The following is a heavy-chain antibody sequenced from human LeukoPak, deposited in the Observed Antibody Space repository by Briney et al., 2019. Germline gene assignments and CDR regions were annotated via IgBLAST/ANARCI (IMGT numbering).Heavy chain of an antibody. CDR3: ARDRGCSSTSCYLGWFDP. J-gene: IGHJ5*02. CDR2: MYYSGST. V-gene: IGHV4-59*12. CDR1: GGSMNDYY. D-gene: IGHD2-2*01. Sequence: PSETLSLTCTVSGGSMNDYYWTWIRQPPGRGLEWIGYMYYSGSTKYNPSLKSRLTISLDRSRNQFSLKLSSVTAADTAVYYCARDRGCSSTSCYLGWFDPWGQGTLVTVSS.